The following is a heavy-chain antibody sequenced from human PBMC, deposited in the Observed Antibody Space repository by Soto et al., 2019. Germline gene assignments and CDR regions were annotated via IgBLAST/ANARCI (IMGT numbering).Heavy chain of an antibody. V-gene: IGHV4-59*01. CDR1: GGSISSYY. D-gene: IGHD3-22*01. CDR2: IYYSGST. CDR3: ARRPYDSSGYYDY. J-gene: IGHJ4*02. Sequence: SETLSLTCTVSGGSISSYYWSWIRQPPGKGLEWIGYIYYSGSTNYNTSLKSRVTISVDTSKNQFSLKLSSVTAADTAVYYCARRPYDSSGYYDYWGQGTLVTVSS.